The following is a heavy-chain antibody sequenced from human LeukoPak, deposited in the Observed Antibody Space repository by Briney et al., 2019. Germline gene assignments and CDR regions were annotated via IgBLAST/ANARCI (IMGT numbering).Heavy chain of an antibody. D-gene: IGHD2-15*01. CDR1: GFTFSSYA. J-gene: IGHJ6*02. V-gene: IGHV3-23*01. CDR2: ISGSGGST. CDR3: ATAPWSYFYGMDV. Sequence: GGSLRLSCAGSGFTFSSYAMSWVRQAPGKGLEWVSAISGSGGSTYYADSVKGRFTISRDNSKNTLYLQMNSLRAGDTAVYYCATAPWSYFYGMDVWGQGTTVTVSS.